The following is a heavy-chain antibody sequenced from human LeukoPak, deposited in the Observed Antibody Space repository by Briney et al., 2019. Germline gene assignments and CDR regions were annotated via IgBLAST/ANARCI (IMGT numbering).Heavy chain of an antibody. V-gene: IGHV1-2*02. CDR2: INPNSGGT. Sequence: ASVKDSCKASGYTFTGYYMHWVRQAPGQGLEWMGWINPNSGGTNYAQKFQGRVTMTRDTSITTAYMELSRLSPDDTAVYYCARDPSYSSSFGAIDYWGQGTLVTVSS. CDR1: GYTFTGYY. J-gene: IGHJ4*02. CDR3: ARDPSYSSSFGAIDY. D-gene: IGHD6-6*01.